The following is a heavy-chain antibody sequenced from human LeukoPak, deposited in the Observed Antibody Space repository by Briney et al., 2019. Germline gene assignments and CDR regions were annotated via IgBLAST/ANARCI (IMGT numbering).Heavy chain of an antibody. Sequence: PGGSLRLSCAASGFTFSSYSMNWVRQAPGKGLEWVSGISTSGGNTYYADSVKGRFTISRDNSKSTLYLQMDSLRAEDTAIYYCTKAPYGSGSNWFDPWGQGTLVTVSS. CDR1: GFTFSSYS. D-gene: IGHD3-10*01. J-gene: IGHJ5*02. CDR3: TKAPYGSGSNWFDP. V-gene: IGHV3-23*01. CDR2: ISTSGGNT.